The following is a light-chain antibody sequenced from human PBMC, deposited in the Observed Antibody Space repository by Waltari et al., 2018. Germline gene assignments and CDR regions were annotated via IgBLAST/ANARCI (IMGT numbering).Light chain of an antibody. V-gene: IGLV2-14*01. CDR1: STDVGTYNY. CDR2: EVS. Sequence: QSALTRPASVSGSPGQSITVSCTGTSTDVGTYNYVSWYQQRPGKAPKLMISEVSNRPSGVSDRFSGSKSGNTASLTISGLQPEDEADYYCTSFINRGSWVFGGGTKLTVL. CDR3: TSFINRGSWV. J-gene: IGLJ3*02.